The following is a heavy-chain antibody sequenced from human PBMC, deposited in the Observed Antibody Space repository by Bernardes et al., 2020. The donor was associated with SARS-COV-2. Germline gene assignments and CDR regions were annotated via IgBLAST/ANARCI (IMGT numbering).Heavy chain of an antibody. D-gene: IGHD5-18*01. CDR3: ARNERGYSYGYFF. CDR2: INPNSGGT. V-gene: IGHV1-2*02. CDR1: GYTFTGYY. Sequence: ASVKVSCKASGYTFTGYYMHWVRQAPGQGLEWMGWINPNSGGTNYAQKFQGRVTMTRDTSISTAYMELSRLRSDDTAVNYCARNERGYSYGYFFWGQGTLVTVSS. J-gene: IGHJ4*02.